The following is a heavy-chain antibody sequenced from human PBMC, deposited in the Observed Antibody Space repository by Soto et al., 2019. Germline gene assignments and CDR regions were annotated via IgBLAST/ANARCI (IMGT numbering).Heavy chain of an antibody. CDR2: IYYSGST. V-gene: IGHV4-39*01. CDR3: ARHPYSSSWYFQADAFDI. D-gene: IGHD6-13*01. J-gene: IGHJ3*02. Sequence: QLQLQESGPGLVKPSETLSLTCTVSGGSISSSSYYWGWIRQPPGKGLEWIGSIYYSGSTYYNPSLKSRVTISVDTSKNQFSLKLSSVTAADTAVYYCARHPYSSSWYFQADAFDIWGQGTMVTVSS. CDR1: GGSISSSSYY.